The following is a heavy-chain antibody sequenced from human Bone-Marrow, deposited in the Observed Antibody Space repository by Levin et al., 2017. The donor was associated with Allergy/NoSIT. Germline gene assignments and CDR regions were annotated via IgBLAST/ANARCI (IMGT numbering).Heavy chain of an antibody. CDR2: ISGNSHYV. Sequence: PGESLKISCRGSGFDFNTHDMNWVRQAPGQGLEWVSSISGNSHYVYYADSVKGRFSISRDNAKNSMFLHMNSLRVEDTAVYYCARSQGRSGWSYYYYGMDVWGRGTTLTVSS. CDR3: ARSQGRSGWSYYYYGMDV. D-gene: IGHD6-19*01. CDR1: GFDFNTHD. J-gene: IGHJ6*02. V-gene: IGHV3-21*06.